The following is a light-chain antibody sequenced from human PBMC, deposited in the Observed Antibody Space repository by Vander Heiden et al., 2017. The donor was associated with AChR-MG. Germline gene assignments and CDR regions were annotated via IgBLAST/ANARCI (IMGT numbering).Light chain of an antibody. J-gene: IGKJ4*01. CDR1: QGISNQ. V-gene: IGKV1-16*01. CDR2: AAS. CDR3: QQYYNYPLT. Sequence: DIQMTKSPSSLSASVGDRVTITCRASQGISNQLNWFQQKPGKAPKPLIYAASNLQSGVPSRFSGSGSWTDFTLTIRGLQPEDLATYYCQQYYNYPLTVGGGTKVEI.